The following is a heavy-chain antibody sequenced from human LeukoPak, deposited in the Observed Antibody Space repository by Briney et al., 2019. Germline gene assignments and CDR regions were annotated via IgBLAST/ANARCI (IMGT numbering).Heavy chain of an antibody. CDR3: AKSRNLNFWFGDWYFDY. CDR2: ISGRCSST. J-gene: IGHJ4*02. D-gene: IGHD3-10*01. CDR1: GFTFSSYS. V-gene: IGHV3-23*01. Sequence: GGSLRLSCAASGFTFSSYSMSWVRQAPGKGLEWVSAISGRCSSTYSTNYVKGRFTISRDNSTTTMYLQMSSMRAEDTAVYYCAKSRNLNFWFGDWYFDYWGQGTLVTVSS.